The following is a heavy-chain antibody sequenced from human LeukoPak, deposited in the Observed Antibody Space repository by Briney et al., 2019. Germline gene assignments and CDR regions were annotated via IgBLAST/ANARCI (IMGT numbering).Heavy chain of an antibody. CDR1: GYTFTSNY. Sequence: ASVKVSCKASGYTFTSNYMHWVRQAPGQGPEWMGVISPSGGSTTYAQKFQGRVTLTRDMSTSTAYMELSSLRSGDTAVYYCASQDGDYWGQGTLVTVSS. CDR3: ASQDGDY. V-gene: IGHV1-46*01. CDR2: ISPSGGST. J-gene: IGHJ4*02.